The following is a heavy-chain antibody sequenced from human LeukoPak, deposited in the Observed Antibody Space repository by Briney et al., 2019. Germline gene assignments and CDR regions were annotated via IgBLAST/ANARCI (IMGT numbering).Heavy chain of an antibody. CDR3: ARVGIAARPSYYYYGMDV. CDR1: GFTFSSYA. CDR2: ISYDGSNK. Sequence: GGSLGLSCAASGFTFSSYAMHWVRQAPGKGLEWVAVISYDGSNKYYADSVKGRFTISRDNSKNTLYLQMNSLRAEDTAVYYCARVGIAARPSYYYYGMDVWGQGTTVTVSS. V-gene: IGHV3-30-3*01. J-gene: IGHJ6*02. D-gene: IGHD6-6*01.